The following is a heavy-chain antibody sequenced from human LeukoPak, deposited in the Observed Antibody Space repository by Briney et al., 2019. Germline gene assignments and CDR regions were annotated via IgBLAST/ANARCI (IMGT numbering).Heavy chain of an antibody. CDR3: ARDLWVGEKTLDY. CDR2: IYHSGST. Sequence: PSETLSLTCTVSGYSISSGYYWGWIRPPPGKGLEWIGIIYHSGSTYYNPSLKSRVTISVDTSKNQFSLKLSSVTAADTAVYYCARDLWVGEKTLDYWGQGTLVTVSS. J-gene: IGHJ4*02. D-gene: IGHD3-10*01. V-gene: IGHV4-38-2*02. CDR1: GYSISSGYY.